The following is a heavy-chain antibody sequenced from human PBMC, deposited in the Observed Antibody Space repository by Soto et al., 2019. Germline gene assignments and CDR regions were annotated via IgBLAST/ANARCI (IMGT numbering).Heavy chain of an antibody. V-gene: IGHV4-59*08. CDR1: GGSISSYY. Sequence: SETLSLTCTVSGGSISSYYWSWIRQPPGKGLEWIGYIYYSGSTNYNPSLKSRVTITVDTSKNRFSLKLSSVTAADTAVYYCALYSSSRRNQRTRHISEWFDPWGQGTLVTVSS. D-gene: IGHD6-13*01. J-gene: IGHJ5*02. CDR3: ALYSSSRRNQRTRHISEWFDP. CDR2: IYYSGST.